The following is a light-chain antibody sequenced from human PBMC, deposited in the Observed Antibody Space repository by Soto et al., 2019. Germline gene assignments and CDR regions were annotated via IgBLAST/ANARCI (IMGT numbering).Light chain of an antibody. CDR3: CSYTSSSPYV. J-gene: IGLJ1*01. CDR2: DVN. CDR1: SSDVGAYNY. Sequence: SALTQPASVSGSPGQSITISCTGTSSDVGAYNYVSWYQQHPGKAPRLILYDVNNRPSGISNRFSGSKSGNTASLTTSGLQAEDEADYYCCSYTSSSPYVFGTGTKLTVL. V-gene: IGLV2-14*01.